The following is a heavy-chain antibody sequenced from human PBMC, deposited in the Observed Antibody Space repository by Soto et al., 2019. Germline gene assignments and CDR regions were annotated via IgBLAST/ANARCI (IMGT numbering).Heavy chain of an antibody. D-gene: IGHD3-22*01. CDR2: ISGSGGST. J-gene: IGHJ6*02. CDR3: ANGHYDRSGYYPGEYYYYGMDV. Sequence: EVQLLESGGGLVQPGGSLRLSCAASGFTFSSYAMSWVRQAPGKGLEWVSAISGSGGSTYYADSVKGRFTISRDNSKNTLYLQMNRLRDEDTAVYYCANGHYDRSGYYPGEYYYYGMDVWGQGTTVTVSS. CDR1: GFTFSSYA. V-gene: IGHV3-23*01.